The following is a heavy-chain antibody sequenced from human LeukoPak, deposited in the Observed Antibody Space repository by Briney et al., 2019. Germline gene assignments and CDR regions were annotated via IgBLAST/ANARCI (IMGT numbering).Heavy chain of an antibody. V-gene: IGHV4-39*07. CDR1: SDSISSSSYY. CDR3: AREWRYCSSTSCYAALNYYYMDV. D-gene: IGHD2-2*01. Sequence: PSETLSLTCTVSSDSISSSSYYWGWIRQPPGKGLEWIGTIYYSGSTYYNPSLKSRVTISVDTSKNQFSLKLSSVTAADTAVYYCAREWRYCSSTSCYAALNYYYMDVWGKGTTVTVSS. CDR2: IYYSGST. J-gene: IGHJ6*03.